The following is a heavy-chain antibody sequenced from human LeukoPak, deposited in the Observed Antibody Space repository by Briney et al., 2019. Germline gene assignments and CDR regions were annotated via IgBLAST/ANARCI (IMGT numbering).Heavy chain of an antibody. Sequence: PSETLSLTCIVSGGSINNYYWSWIRQSPGKAPEWIGYIYFSGSTHYNPSLRGRLTMSVDTSKNRFSLKLTSVTAADTAVYYCARYCDGDCNSSAFDLWGQGTVVTVSS. V-gene: IGHV4-59*01. J-gene: IGHJ3*01. CDR3: ARYCDGDCNSSAFDL. D-gene: IGHD2-21*02. CDR1: GGSINNYY. CDR2: IYFSGST.